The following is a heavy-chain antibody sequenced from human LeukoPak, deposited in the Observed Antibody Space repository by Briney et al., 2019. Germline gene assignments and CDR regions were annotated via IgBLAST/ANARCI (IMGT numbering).Heavy chain of an antibody. CDR3: AKSPSFRFGDFASSTPQH. Sequence: GGSLRLSCAASGFIFSNYAMTWVRQAPGKGLEWVSTISGSEGNTYYPDSVKGRFTISRDNSKNTLFLQMNSLRAEDTAVYYCAKSPSFRFGDFASSTPQHWGQGTLVTVSS. D-gene: IGHD2-2*01. CDR1: GFIFSNYA. V-gene: IGHV3-23*01. CDR2: ISGSEGNT. J-gene: IGHJ1*01.